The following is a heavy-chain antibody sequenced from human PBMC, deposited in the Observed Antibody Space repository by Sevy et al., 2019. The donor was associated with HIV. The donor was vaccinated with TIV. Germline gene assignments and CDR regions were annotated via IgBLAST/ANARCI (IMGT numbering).Heavy chain of an antibody. V-gene: IGHV4-4*07. CDR3: TRGEVQLWPSGFDY. Sequence: SETLSLTCTVSGDSISSYYWSWIRQPAGKGLEWIGRIYTSGRTNYNPSLKSRVTMSVNTSKNQFSLKLRSVTTADTAVYFCTRGEVQLWPSGFDYWGQGTLVSVSS. J-gene: IGHJ4*02. D-gene: IGHD1-1*01. CDR2: IYTSGRT. CDR1: GDSISSYY.